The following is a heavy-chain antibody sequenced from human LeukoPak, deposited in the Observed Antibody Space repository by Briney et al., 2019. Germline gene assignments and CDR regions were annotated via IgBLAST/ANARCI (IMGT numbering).Heavy chain of an antibody. J-gene: IGHJ5*02. CDR1: GGSFSGYY. D-gene: IGHD2-2*01. Sequence: PSETLSLTCAVYGGSFSGYYWSWIRQPPGKGLEWIGEINHSGSTNYNPSLKSRVTISVDTSKNQFSLELSSVTAADTAVYYCASIGCSSTSCYHNWFDPWGQGTLVTVSS. CDR2: INHSGST. CDR3: ASIGCSSTSCYHNWFDP. V-gene: IGHV4-34*01.